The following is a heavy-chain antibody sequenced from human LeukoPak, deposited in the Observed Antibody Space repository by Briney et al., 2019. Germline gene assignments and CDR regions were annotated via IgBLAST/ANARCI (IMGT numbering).Heavy chain of an antibody. CDR2: ISSSGSTI. J-gene: IGHJ4*02. CDR3: ERAAPYTVTIDY. D-gene: IGHD4-17*01. V-gene: IGHV3-48*03. CDR1: GFTFNSYE. Sequence: PGGSLTLSCAASGFTFNSYEMNWLRQAPAKGLEWVSYISSSGSTIYYADSVKGRFTISRDNANNALYLQMNSLRAEDTAVYYCERAAPYTVTIDYWGQGTLVTVSS.